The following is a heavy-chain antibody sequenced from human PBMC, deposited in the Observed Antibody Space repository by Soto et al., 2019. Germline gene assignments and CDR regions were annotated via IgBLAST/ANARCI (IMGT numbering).Heavy chain of an antibody. CDR1: GGSFSGYY. Sequence: LSLTCAVYGGSFSGYYWSWIRQPPGKGLEWIGEINHSGSTNYNPSLKSRVTISVDTSKNQFSLKLSSVTAADTAVYYCARGRGWFGESFLYYYYYGMDVWGQGTTVTVSS. CDR3: ARGRGWFGESFLYYYYYGMDV. J-gene: IGHJ6*02. D-gene: IGHD3-10*01. V-gene: IGHV4-34*01. CDR2: INHSGST.